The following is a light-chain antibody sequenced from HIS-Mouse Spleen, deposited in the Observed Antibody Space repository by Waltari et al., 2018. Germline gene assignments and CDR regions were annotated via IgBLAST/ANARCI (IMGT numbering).Light chain of an antibody. V-gene: IGLV2-11*01. CDR3: CSYAGSYTLV. CDR2: DFS. Sequence: QSALTQPRSVSGSPGQSVTISCTGTSSDVGGYNYVSWYQQHPGKAPKRMIYDFSKRPSGVPDRFSCSKSGNTASLTISGLQAEDEADYYCCSYAGSYTLVFGGGTKLTVL. CDR1: SSDVGGYNY. J-gene: IGLJ2*01.